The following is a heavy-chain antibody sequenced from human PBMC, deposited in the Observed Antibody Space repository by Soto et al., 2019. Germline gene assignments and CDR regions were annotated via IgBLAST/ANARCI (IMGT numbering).Heavy chain of an antibody. CDR3: ARVLSIAAAGTGFDY. Sequence: ASVKVSCKASGGTFSSYAISWVRRAPGQGLEWMGWISAYNGNTNYVQKFQGKVTMTTDTSTSTAYMELRSLRSDDTAVYYCARVLSIAAAGTGFDYWGQGTLVTVSS. J-gene: IGHJ4*02. V-gene: IGHV1-18*01. D-gene: IGHD6-13*01. CDR1: GGTFSSYA. CDR2: ISAYNGNT.